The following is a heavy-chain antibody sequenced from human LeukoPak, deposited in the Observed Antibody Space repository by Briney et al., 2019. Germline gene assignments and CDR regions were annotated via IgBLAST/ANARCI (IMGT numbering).Heavy chain of an antibody. D-gene: IGHD6-19*01. CDR2: IIPILGIA. Sequence: GASVKVSCKASGGTFSSYAISWVRQAPGQGLEWMGRIIPILGIANYAQKFQGRVTITADKSTSTAYMELSSLRSEDTAVYYCARGSSGWWNAFDTWGQGTMVTVSS. V-gene: IGHV1-69*04. J-gene: IGHJ3*02. CDR3: ARGSSGWWNAFDT. CDR1: GGTFSSYA.